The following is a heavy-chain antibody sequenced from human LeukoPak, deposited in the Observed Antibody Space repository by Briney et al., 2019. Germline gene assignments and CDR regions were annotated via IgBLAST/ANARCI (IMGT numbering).Heavy chain of an antibody. V-gene: IGHV3-23*01. CDR2: ISGSGGST. J-gene: IGHJ4*02. CDR1: GFTFSSYA. CDR3: AKSSTAGTWLGQIVVDFDY. Sequence: GGSLRLSCAASGFTFSSYAMSWVRQAPGKGLEWVSAISGSGGSTYYADSVKGRFTISRDNSKNTLYLQMNSLRAEDTAVYYCAKSSTAGTWLGQIVVDFDYWGQGTLVTVSS. D-gene: IGHD3-22*01.